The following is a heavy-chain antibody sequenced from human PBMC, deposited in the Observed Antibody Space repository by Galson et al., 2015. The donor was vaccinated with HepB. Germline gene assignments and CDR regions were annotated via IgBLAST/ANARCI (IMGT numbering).Heavy chain of an antibody. CDR1: GYTLTNYH. J-gene: IGHJ4*02. Sequence: SVKVSCTASGYTLTNYHFHWVRQAPGKGPEWMAKIFAGGGGTSYAERFQGRVTLTRDSSTSTIYMEVSSLRSEDTAVYYCARETRVTYYMDYWGQGTLVTVSS. V-gene: IGHV1-46*01. CDR2: IFAGGGGT. CDR3: ARETRVTYYMDY. D-gene: IGHD3-10*01.